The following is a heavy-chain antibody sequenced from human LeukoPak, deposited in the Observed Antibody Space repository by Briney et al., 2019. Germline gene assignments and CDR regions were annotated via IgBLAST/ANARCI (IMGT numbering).Heavy chain of an antibody. Sequence: ASVKVSCKASGFTFTGYHIHWVRQAPGQGLAWMGWINPDSGGTNFPQNFQGRVTMTRDTSISTAYMEISWLRSDDTAVYYCARDLTGDPAAYFDFWGQGTLVTVSS. CDR2: INPDSGGT. CDR1: GFTFTGYH. V-gene: IGHV1-2*02. D-gene: IGHD3-9*01. CDR3: ARDLTGDPAAYFDF. J-gene: IGHJ4*02.